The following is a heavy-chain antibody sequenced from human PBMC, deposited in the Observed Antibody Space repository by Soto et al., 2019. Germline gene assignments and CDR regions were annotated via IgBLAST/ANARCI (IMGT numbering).Heavy chain of an antibody. CDR2: ISSSGSII. CDR3: ARLSSGWYYLLDP. J-gene: IGHJ5*02. CDR1: GFTFSSYE. D-gene: IGHD6-19*01. V-gene: IGHV3-48*03. Sequence: GGSLRLSCAASGFTFSSYEMNWVRQAPGKGLEWVSYISSSGSIIYYADSVKGRFTISRDNAKNSLYLQMNSLRAEDTAGYDCARLSSGWYYLLDPWGQGTLVTVSS.